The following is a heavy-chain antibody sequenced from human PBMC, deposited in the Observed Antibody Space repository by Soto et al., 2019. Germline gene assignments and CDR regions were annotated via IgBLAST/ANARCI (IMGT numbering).Heavy chain of an antibody. CDR3: ARCLWVTLFDY. V-gene: IGHV4-31*03. Sequence: QVQLQESGPGLVKSSQTLSLTCSVSGGSISSGGYYWAWIRQYPGKGLDWIGYIYYSGSTFYNPAIKSRVSISVDTSKNQFSLNLSSVTAADTAVYYCARCLWVTLFDYWGQGTLVTVSS. CDR2: IYYSGST. J-gene: IGHJ4*02. CDR1: GGSISSGGYY. D-gene: IGHD2-21*02.